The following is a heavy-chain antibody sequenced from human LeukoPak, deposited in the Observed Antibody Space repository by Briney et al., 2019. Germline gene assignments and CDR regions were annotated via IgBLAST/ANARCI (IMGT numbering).Heavy chain of an antibody. D-gene: IGHD6-13*01. J-gene: IGHJ4*02. V-gene: IGHV4-59*01. CDR1: GGSLKSYY. CDR3: ARGVAAAGTRYFDY. CDR2: IYHSGST. Sequence: SETLSLTCSVSGGSLKSYYWNWIRQPPGKGLEWIGYIYHSGSTNYNHSFRSRVTISLDRSKSHFSLNLTSVTPADTAIYYCARGVAAAGTRYFDYWGQGTLVTVSS.